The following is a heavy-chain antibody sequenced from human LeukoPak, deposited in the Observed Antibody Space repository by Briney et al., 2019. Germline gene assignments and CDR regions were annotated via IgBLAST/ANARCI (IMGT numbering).Heavy chain of an antibody. D-gene: IGHD5-24*01. CDR2: IYYSGST. Sequence: SETLSLTCTVSGGSISSYYWSWIRQPPGKGLEWIGYIYYSGSTNYNPSLKSRVTMSVDTSKNQFSLKLSSVTAADTAVYYCARVGGYNSPLDYWGQGTLVTVSS. CDR1: GGSISSYY. CDR3: ARVGGYNSPLDY. J-gene: IGHJ4*02. V-gene: IGHV4-59*01.